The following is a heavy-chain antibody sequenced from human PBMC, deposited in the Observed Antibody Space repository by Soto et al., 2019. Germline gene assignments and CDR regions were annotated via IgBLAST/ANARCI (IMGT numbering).Heavy chain of an antibody. CDR3: AASGVGCRGFNYYGMDV. V-gene: IGHV4-31*03. Sequence: QVQLQESGPGLVKPSQTLSLTCTVSGVSISSGGYYWSWIRQHPGKGMEWIGYIYYIGSTYYNPSLKSRVTISVDTSKNQFSLKLSSVTAADTAVYYCAASGVGCRGFNYYGMDVWGQGTTVTVSS. CDR2: IYYIGST. CDR1: GVSISSGGYY. J-gene: IGHJ6*02. D-gene: IGHD5-12*01.